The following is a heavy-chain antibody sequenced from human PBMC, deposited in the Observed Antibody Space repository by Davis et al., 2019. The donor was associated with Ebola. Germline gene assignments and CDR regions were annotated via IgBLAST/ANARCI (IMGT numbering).Heavy chain of an antibody. Sequence: AASVKVSCKTSGYTFKTNGVSWVRLTPGQGLEWLGWISASDDFVDYAQKFQGRVTMTTDISTSTAYMELRSLRSDDTALYYCARHRGANYYGSGSLPPDYWGQGTLVTVSS. CDR3: ARHRGANYYGSGSLPPDY. D-gene: IGHD3-10*01. CDR1: GYTFKTNG. CDR2: ISASDDFV. V-gene: IGHV1-18*01. J-gene: IGHJ4*02.